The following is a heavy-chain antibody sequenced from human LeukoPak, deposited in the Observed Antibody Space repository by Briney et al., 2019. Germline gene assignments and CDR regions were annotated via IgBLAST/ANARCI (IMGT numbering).Heavy chain of an antibody. Sequence: GGSLRLSCAASGFTFSSYSMNWVRQAPGKGLEWVSSISSRSSYIYYADSVKGRFTISRDNAKNSLYLQMNSLRAEDTAVYYCAREGYYDSSGYYGLDYWGQGTLVTVSS. CDR2: ISSRSSYI. J-gene: IGHJ4*02. CDR1: GFTFSSYS. V-gene: IGHV3-21*01. CDR3: AREGYYDSSGYYGLDY. D-gene: IGHD3-22*01.